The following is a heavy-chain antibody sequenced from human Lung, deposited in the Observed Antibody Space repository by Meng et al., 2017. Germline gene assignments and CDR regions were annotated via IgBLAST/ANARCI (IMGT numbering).Heavy chain of an antibody. V-gene: IGHV4-39*07. CDR1: GGSISNSDYY. D-gene: IGHD6-19*01. J-gene: IGHJ2*01. Sequence: SETLSLTCSVSGGSISNSDYYWVWIRQPPGKGLEWIGSIYYGGGAFYNPSLKSRVTISVDTSKNQFSLKVTSVTAADTAVYYCARDPSSRIAEAYFDFWGRGTRVTVSS. CDR3: ARDPSSRIAEAYFDF. CDR2: IYYGGGA.